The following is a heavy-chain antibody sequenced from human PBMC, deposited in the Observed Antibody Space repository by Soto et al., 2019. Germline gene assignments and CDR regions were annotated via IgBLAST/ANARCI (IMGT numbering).Heavy chain of an antibody. CDR1: GYTFTSYG. D-gene: IGHD6-13*01. V-gene: IGHV1-18*04. Sequence: QVQLVQSGAEVKKPGASVKVSCKASGYTFTSYGISWVRQAPGQGLEWMGWISAYNGNTNYAQKLQGRVTMTTDTSTSTAYVELRSLRSDDTAVYYCARAVFSSSWYPNFDYWGQGTLVTVSS. J-gene: IGHJ4*02. CDR3: ARAVFSSSWYPNFDY. CDR2: ISAYNGNT.